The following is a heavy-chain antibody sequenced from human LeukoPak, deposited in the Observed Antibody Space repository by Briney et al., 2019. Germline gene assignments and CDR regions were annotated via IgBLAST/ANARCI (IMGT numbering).Heavy chain of an antibody. Sequence: SETLSLTCTVSGGSISSYYWSWIRQPPGKGLEWIGDIYYSGSTNYNPSLKSRVTISVDTSKNQFSLKLSSVTAADTAVYYCARAYGTMVRGVIIPFDYWGQGTLVTASS. J-gene: IGHJ4*02. V-gene: IGHV4-59*01. CDR2: IYYSGST. CDR3: ARAYGTMVRGVIIPFDY. CDR1: GGSISSYY. D-gene: IGHD3-10*01.